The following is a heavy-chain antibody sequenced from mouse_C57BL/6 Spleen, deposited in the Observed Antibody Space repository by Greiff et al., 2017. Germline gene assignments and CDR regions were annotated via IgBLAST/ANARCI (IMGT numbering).Heavy chain of an antibody. CDR2: IYPGSGST. V-gene: IGHV1-55*01. D-gene: IGHD2-12*01. J-gene: IGHJ3*01. Sequence: QVQLQQPGAELVKPGASVKMSCQASGYTFTSYWITWVKQRPGQGLEWIGDIYPGSGSTNYNEKFKSKATLTVDTSSSTAYLQLSSLTSEDSAVYYCARGLRRWFAYWGQGTLVTVSA. CDR3: ARGLRRWFAY. CDR1: GYTFTSYW.